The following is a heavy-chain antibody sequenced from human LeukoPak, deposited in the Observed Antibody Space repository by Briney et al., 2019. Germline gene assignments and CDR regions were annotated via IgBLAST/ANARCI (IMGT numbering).Heavy chain of an antibody. D-gene: IGHD2-8*01. CDR1: GFTFSSYA. V-gene: IGHV3-23*01. J-gene: IGHJ4*02. Sequence: PGGSLRLSRAASGFTFSSYAMSWVRQAPGKGLEWVSAISGSGGSTYYADSVKGRFTISRDNSKNTLYLQMNSLRAEDTAVYYCAKTPFNGVWGGYFDYWGQGTLVTVSS. CDR2: ISGSGGST. CDR3: AKTPFNGVWGGYFDY.